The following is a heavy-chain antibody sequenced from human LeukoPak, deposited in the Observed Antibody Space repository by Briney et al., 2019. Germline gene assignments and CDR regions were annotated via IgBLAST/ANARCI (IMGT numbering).Heavy chain of an antibody. V-gene: IGHV3-23*01. D-gene: IGHD3-10*01. CDR2: ISGIGGST. CDR3: AKDLGGSGSYGWFDH. J-gene: IGHJ5*02. CDR1: GFTFSSYA. Sequence: GGSLRLSCAASGFTFSSYAMSWVRQAPGKGLEWVSAISGIGGSTYYADSVKGRFTISRDNSKNTLYLQMNSLRAEDTAVYYCAKDLGGSGSYGWFDHWGQGTLVTVSS.